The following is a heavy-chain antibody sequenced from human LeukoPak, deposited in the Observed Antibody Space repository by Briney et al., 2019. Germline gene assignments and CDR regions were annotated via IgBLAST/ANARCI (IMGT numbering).Heavy chain of an antibody. CDR1: GYTLTSYG. V-gene: IGHV1-18*04. D-gene: IGHD6-13*01. Sequence: GASVKVSRKASGYTLTSYGISWVRQAPGQGLEWMGWMSAYNGNTNYAQKLQGRVTMTTDTSTSTAYMELTSLRSDDTAVYYRAYSSSWYAGYYGMDVWGKGTTVTVSS. CDR2: MSAYNGNT. J-gene: IGHJ6*04. CDR3: AYSSSWYAGYYGMDV.